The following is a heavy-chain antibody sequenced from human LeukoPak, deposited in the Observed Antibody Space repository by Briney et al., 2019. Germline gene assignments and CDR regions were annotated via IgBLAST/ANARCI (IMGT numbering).Heavy chain of an antibody. CDR1: GYSINSGYY. J-gene: IGHJ4*02. V-gene: IGHV4-38-2*02. CDR2: MYYGGDT. CDR3: ARIHNGDLVDY. Sequence: SETLSLTCIVSGYSINSGYYWGWIRQSPGTGLEWIGSMYYGGDTYYNPSLKGRVSIFIDTSKNQVSLRLRSVTATDTAIYYCARIHNGDLVDYWGQGTLVTVSS. D-gene: IGHD4-17*01.